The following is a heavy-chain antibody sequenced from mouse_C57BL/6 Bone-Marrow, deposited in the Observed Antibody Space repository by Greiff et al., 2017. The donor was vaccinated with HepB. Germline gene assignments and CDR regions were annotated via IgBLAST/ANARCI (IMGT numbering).Heavy chain of an antibody. CDR1: GYTFTSYW. CDR2: IDTSDSYT. CDR3: ARTLYDYDGDY. Sequence: QVQLQQPGAELVRPGTSVKLSCKASGYTFTSYWMHWVKQRPGQGLEWIGVIDTSDSYTNYNQKFKGKATLTVDTSSSTAYMQLSSLTSEDSAVYYCARTLYDYDGDYWGQGTTLTVSS. D-gene: IGHD2-4*01. V-gene: IGHV1-59*01. J-gene: IGHJ2*01.